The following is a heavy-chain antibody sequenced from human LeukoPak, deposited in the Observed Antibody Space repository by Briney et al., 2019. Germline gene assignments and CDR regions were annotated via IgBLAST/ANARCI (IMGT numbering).Heavy chain of an antibody. J-gene: IGHJ4*02. V-gene: IGHV1-69*01. CDR1: GGTFSSYA. Sequence: SVKVSCKASGGTFSSYAISWVRQTPGQGLEWMGGIIPIFGTANYAQKFHGGVTLSADESTSKAYMELRSLRSEDTAVYYCATVGMVRGVTPYYFDYWGQGTLVTVSS. CDR2: IIPIFGTA. CDR3: ATVGMVRGVTPYYFDY. D-gene: IGHD3-10*01.